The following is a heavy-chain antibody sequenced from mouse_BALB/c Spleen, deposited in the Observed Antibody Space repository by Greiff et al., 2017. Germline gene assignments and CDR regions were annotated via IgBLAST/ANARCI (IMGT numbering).Heavy chain of an antibody. J-gene: IGHJ4*01. CDR1: GFNIKDTY. CDR3: ARCSYYGSSWDYYAMDY. D-gene: IGHD1-1*01. V-gene: IGHV14-3*02. Sequence: EVKLQESGAELVKPGASVKLSCTASGFNIKDTYMHWVKQRPEQGLEWIGRIDPANGNTKYDPKFQGKATITADTSSNTAYLQLSSLTSEDTAVYYCARCSYYGSSWDYYAMDYWGQGTSVTVSS. CDR2: IDPANGNT.